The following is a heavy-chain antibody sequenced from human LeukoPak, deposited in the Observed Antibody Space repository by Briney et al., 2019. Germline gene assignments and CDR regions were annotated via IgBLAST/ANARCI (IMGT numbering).Heavy chain of an antibody. CDR1: GFSFSSYW. CDR2: INLDGSTA. Sequence: GGSLRLSCAASGFSFSSYWMLWVRQAPGKGLVWVSRINLDGSTAEYADSAKGRFTISRDNAKSTLYLQMNSLRVEDTAVYYCARDWTPDYWGQGTLVTVSS. D-gene: IGHD3/OR15-3a*01. J-gene: IGHJ4*02. CDR3: ARDWTPDY. V-gene: IGHV3-74*03.